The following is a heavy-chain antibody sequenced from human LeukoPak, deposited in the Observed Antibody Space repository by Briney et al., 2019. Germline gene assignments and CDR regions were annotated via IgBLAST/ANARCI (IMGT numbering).Heavy chain of an antibody. CDR2: ISTYNGNT. J-gene: IGHJ4*02. Sequence: ASVNVSCKASGYTFSSYGITWVRQAPGQGFEWMGWISTYNGNTNYAQKFQGRVTMTTDPYTSTVYMELRRLRSDDTAVYYCARIYPKVSYYDTSGYYLPDNWGQGTLVTVSS. CDR3: ARIYPKVSYYDTSGYYLPDN. CDR1: GYTFSSYG. V-gene: IGHV1-18*01. D-gene: IGHD3-22*01.